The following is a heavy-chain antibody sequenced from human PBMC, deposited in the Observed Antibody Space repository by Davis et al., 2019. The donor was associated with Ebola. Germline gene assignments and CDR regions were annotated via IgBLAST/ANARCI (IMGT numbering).Heavy chain of an antibody. D-gene: IGHD5-12*01. CDR3: ARHWPMSRGYRFFDS. CDR2: IYPGDSDT. V-gene: IGHV5-51*01. J-gene: IGHJ4*02. CDR1: GYSFSSYW. Sequence: KVSCKGSGYSFSSYWIGWVRQMPGKGLEWMGIIYPGDSDTRYSPSFQGQVTISADKSISTAYLQWSSLKASDTAIYYCARHWPMSRGYRFFDSWGQGTLVTVSS.